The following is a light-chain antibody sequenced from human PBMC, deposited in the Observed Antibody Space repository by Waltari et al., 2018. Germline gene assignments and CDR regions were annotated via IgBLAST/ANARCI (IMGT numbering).Light chain of an antibody. J-gene: IGKJ1*01. CDR1: QPVSPY. V-gene: IGKV3-11*01. CDR2: DAS. Sequence: EIVLTQSPATLSLSPGERATLACRASQPVSPYLAWFQQKPGQAPRLLIYDASNRAPGIPARFSGSGSGTDFSLTISSLEPEDFAVYYCLQRSLWPWTFGQGTKVAVK. CDR3: LQRSLWPWT.